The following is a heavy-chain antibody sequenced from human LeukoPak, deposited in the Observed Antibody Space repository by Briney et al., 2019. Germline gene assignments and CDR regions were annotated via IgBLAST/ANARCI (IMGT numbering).Heavy chain of an antibody. CDR3: ARDRVVVAAIPQLQFSDAFDI. CDR2: IKQDGSEK. V-gene: IGHV3-7*03. J-gene: IGHJ3*02. CDR1: GFIFSSYW. D-gene: IGHD2-15*01. Sequence: GGSLRLSCAASGFIFSSYWMSWVRQAPGKGLEWVANIKQDGSEKYYVDSVKGRFTISRDNAKNSLYLQMNSLRAEDTAVYYCARDRVVVAAIPQLQFSDAFDIWGQGTMVTVSS.